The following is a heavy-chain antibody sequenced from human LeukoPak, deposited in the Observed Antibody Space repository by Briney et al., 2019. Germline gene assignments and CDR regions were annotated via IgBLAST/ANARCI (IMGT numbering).Heavy chain of an antibody. V-gene: IGHV4-34*01. CDR2: INHSGSS. J-gene: IGHJ3*02. CDR3: ASPRGAVTVDAFDI. D-gene: IGHD2-21*02. CDR1: GGSFSGYY. Sequence: SETLSLTCAVYGGSFSGYYWSWIRQPPGKGLEWIGEINHSGSSNYNPSLKSRVTISVDTSKNQFSLKLSSVTAADTAVYYCASPRGAVTVDAFDIWGQGTMVTVSS.